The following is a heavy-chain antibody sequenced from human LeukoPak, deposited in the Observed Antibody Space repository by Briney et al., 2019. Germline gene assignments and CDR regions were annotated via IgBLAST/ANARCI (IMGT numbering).Heavy chain of an antibody. CDR2: IYPGDSDT. J-gene: IGHJ5*02. CDR3: ARHGSSLWFGELLRFDP. CDR1: GYSFTSYW. Sequence: GEALKISCKGSGYSFTSYWIGWVRQMPGKGLEGMGIIYPGDSDTRYSPSFQGQVTISADKSISTAYLQWSSLKASDTAMYYCARHGSSLWFGELLRFDPWGQGTLVTVSS. D-gene: IGHD3-10*01. V-gene: IGHV5-51*01.